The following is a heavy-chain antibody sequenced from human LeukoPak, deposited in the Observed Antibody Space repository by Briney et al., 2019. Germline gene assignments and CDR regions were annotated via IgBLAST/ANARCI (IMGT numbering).Heavy chain of an antibody. CDR2: ISGSGGST. CDR3: AKSGGIQLWSPVGDY. Sequence: PGGSLRLSCAASGFTFSSYAIGWVRQAPGKGLEWVSAISGSGGSTYYADSVKGRFTISRDNSKNTLYLQMNSLRAEDTAVYYCAKSGGIQLWSPVGDYWGGGTLVTVSS. CDR1: GFTFSSYA. V-gene: IGHV3-23*01. D-gene: IGHD5-18*01. J-gene: IGHJ4*02.